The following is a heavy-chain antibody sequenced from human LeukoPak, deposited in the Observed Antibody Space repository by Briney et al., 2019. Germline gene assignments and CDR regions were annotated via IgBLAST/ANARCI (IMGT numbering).Heavy chain of an antibody. CDR2: IIPIFGTT. Sequence: SVKVSCKASGGTFSNYAISWVRQAPGQGLEWLGGIIPIFGTTKYAQKVQGRVTMSTDESRTTAYMELSSLISEDSAVYYCARQGGTTIFGVAHPGGAFDIWGQGTMVTVSS. D-gene: IGHD3-3*01. CDR1: GGTFSNYA. V-gene: IGHV1-69*05. J-gene: IGHJ3*02. CDR3: ARQGGTTIFGVAHPGGAFDI.